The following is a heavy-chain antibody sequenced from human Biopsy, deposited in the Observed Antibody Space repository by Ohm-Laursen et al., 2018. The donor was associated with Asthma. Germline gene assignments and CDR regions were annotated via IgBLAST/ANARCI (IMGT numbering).Heavy chain of an antibody. CDR2: LIPVLGTP. D-gene: IGHD5-12*01. Sequence: SVKVSCKASGDSFSNYAISWVRQAPGQGLEWMGGLIPVLGTPDHAQMFEGRVTITADESTSTAYMELSSPSSEDTAVYYCARGYSGSDRTVYYYSGLEVWGQGTTVTVSS. CDR3: ARGYSGSDRTVYYYSGLEV. V-gene: IGHV1-69*13. CDR1: GDSFSNYA. J-gene: IGHJ6*02.